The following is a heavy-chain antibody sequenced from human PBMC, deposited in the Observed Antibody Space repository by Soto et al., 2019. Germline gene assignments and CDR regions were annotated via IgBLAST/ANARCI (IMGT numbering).Heavy chain of an antibody. CDR2: ISGSGGST. Sequence: GGSLRLSCAASGFTFSSYAMSWVRQAPGKGLEWVSAISGSGGSTYYADSVKGRFTISRDNSKNTLYLQMNSLRAEDTAVYYCAKGGFYYDSSGYYYWGQGTLVTVSS. CDR3: AKGGFYYDSSGYYY. D-gene: IGHD3-22*01. J-gene: IGHJ4*02. CDR1: GFTFSSYA. V-gene: IGHV3-23*01.